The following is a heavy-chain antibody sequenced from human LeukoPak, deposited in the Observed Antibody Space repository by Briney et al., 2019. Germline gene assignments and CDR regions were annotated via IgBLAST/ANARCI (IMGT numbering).Heavy chain of an antibody. CDR3: AAYYYDSSGYYS. J-gene: IGHJ6*04. CDR1: GGSISSSSYY. D-gene: IGHD3-22*01. V-gene: IGHV4-39*01. CDR2: IYYSGST. Sequence: PSETLSLTCTVSGGSISSSSYYWGWIRQPPGKGLEWIGSIYYSGSTYYNPSLKSRVTISVDTSKNQFSLKLSSVTAADTAVYYCAAYYYDSSGYYSWGKGTTVPVSS.